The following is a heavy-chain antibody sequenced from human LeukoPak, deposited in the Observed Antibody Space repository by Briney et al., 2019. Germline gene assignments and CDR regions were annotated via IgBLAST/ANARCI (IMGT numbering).Heavy chain of an antibody. V-gene: IGHV3-21*01. D-gene: IGHD1-26*01. CDR3: AREGWELPKDY. J-gene: IGHJ4*02. CDR2: ISSSSSYI. CDR1: GFTFSSYS. Sequence: GGSLRLSCAASGFTFSSYSMNWVRQAPGKGLEWVSSISSSSSYIYYADSVKGRFTISRDNAKNSLYLQMNSLRAEDTAVYYCAREGWELPKDYWGQGTLVTVSS.